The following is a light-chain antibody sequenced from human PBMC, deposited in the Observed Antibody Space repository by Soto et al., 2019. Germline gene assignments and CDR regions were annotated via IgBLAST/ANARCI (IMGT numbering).Light chain of an antibody. CDR2: DVS. CDR3: SSFTSSITLV. CDR1: SSDVGGYNY. V-gene: IGLV2-14*01. J-gene: IGLJ2*01. Sequence: QSALTQPASVSGSPGQSITLSCTGTSSDVGGYNYVSWYQQHPGKAPKLTIYDVSNRPSGVSNRFSGSKSGNTSSLTISELQAEDEADYYCSSFTSSITLVFGGGTKLTVL.